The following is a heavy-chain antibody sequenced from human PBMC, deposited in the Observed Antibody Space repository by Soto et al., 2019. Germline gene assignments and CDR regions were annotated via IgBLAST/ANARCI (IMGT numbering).Heavy chain of an antibody. CDR2: VNPSGGHS. D-gene: IGHD2-21*02. CDR3: ARGGHVVVVTAALDY. Sequence: QVQLVQSGAEVKKPGASVKVSCKASGDTFTDYYIHWVRQAPGPGLEWMGTVNPSGGHSTYAQHFLGRRTMTRDTSTSTLYMELTSLTSEDTAVYYCARGGHVVVVTAALDYWGQGTLVTVSS. J-gene: IGHJ4*02. CDR1: GDTFTDYY. V-gene: IGHV1-46*01.